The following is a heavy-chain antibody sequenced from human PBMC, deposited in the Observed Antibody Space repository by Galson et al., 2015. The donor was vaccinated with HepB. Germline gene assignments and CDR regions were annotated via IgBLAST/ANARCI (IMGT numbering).Heavy chain of an antibody. CDR1: GFTFSSYS. CDR3: ARAVPRRFIAVAGFTVAGPDY. J-gene: IGHJ4*02. V-gene: IGHV3-21*01. Sequence: SLRLSCAASGFTFSSYSMNWVRQAPGKGLEWVSSISSSSSYIYYADSVKGRFTISRDNAKNSLYLQMNSLRAEDTAVYYCARAVPRRFIAVAGFTVAGPDYWGQGTLVTVSS. D-gene: IGHD6-19*01. CDR2: ISSSSSYI.